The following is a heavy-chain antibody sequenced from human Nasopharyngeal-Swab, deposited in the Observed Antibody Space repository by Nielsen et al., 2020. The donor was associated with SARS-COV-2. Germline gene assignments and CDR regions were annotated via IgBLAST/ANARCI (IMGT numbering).Heavy chain of an antibody. J-gene: IGHJ6*03. V-gene: IGHV1-18*04. D-gene: IGHD6-13*01. Sequence: ASVKVSCKASGYTFTSYGISWVRQAPGQGLEWMGWISAYNGNTNYAQKLQGRVTMTTDTSTSTAYMELRSLRSDDTAVYYRASSSSGYSSSWYYYYMDVWGKGTTVTVSS. CDR2: ISAYNGNT. CDR1: GYTFTSYG. CDR3: ASSSSGYSSSWYYYYMDV.